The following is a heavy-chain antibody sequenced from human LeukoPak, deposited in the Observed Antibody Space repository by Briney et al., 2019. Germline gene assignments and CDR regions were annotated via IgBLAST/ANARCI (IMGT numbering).Heavy chain of an antibody. D-gene: IGHD5-18*01. CDR1: GGSLHRSF. V-gene: IGHV4-59*01. CDR3: ARDVQYSWDFDY. Sequence: SETLSLTCVVSGGSLHRSFWTWVRQPPGKGLEWIGRIYSSGTTDYSPSLKSRLTISIDTSKNQFSLRLASVTAADTAVYYCARDVQYSWDFDYWGQGTLVTVSS. J-gene: IGHJ4*02. CDR2: IYSSGTT.